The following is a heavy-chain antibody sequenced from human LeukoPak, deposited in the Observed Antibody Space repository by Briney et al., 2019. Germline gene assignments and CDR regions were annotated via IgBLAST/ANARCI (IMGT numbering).Heavy chain of an antibody. V-gene: IGHV4-34*01. CDR2: IHYSGSA. D-gene: IGHD3-3*01. Sequence: PSETLSLTCAVYGGSFSGYYWTWIRQPPGKGLEWIGEIHYSGSATYNPSLKSRVTISVDTSKNQFSLKMNSVTAADTAVYYCARPRWSGYSLFDYWGQGTLVTVSS. CDR1: GGSFSGYY. J-gene: IGHJ4*02. CDR3: ARPRWSGYSLFDY.